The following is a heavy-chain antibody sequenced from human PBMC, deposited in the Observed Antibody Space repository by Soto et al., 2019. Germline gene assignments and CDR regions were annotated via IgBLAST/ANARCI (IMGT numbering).Heavy chain of an antibody. J-gene: IGHJ5*02. CDR3: ARVGPDITRIVVVPPWFDP. CDR2: IIPIFGTA. D-gene: IGHD3-22*01. CDR1: VYTFTGYL. Sequence: SVNVSCKGSVYTFTGYLIHWVRQTKEKGLEWMGIIIPIFGTANYAQKFQGRVTITADESTSTAYMELSSLRSEDTAVYYCARVGPDITRIVVVPPWFDPWGQGTLVTVSS. V-gene: IGHV1-69*13.